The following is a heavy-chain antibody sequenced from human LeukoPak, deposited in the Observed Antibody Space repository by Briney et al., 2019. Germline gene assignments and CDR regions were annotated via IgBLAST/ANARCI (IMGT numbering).Heavy chain of an antibody. D-gene: IGHD3-22*01. V-gene: IGHV1-18*01. CDR3: AKSAASSGYFLPFDY. CDR1: GYTFTNYG. Sequence: ASVKVSRKASGYTFTNYGIGWVRQAPGQGLEWMGWISLKNGDINYARKVRGRVTMTTDTSTNTAYMELWSLTSDDTAVYYCAKSAASSGYFLPFDYWGQGTPVIVSS. CDR2: ISLKNGDI. J-gene: IGHJ4*02.